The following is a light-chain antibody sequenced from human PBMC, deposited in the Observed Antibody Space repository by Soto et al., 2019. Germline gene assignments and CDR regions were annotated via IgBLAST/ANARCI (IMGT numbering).Light chain of an antibody. J-gene: IGKJ1*01. CDR3: QQYYNWPWR. CDR1: QIFSSN. Sequence: EILMTQSTDTLSASPGERSTLSCRASQIFSSNLAWFQKKHGQXSRXXIYAASIRVAGIPARFSGSGSGTELTITSGSLKSEDFEVYYCQQYYNWPWRYGQGTKVDIK. V-gene: IGKV3-15*01. CDR2: AAS.